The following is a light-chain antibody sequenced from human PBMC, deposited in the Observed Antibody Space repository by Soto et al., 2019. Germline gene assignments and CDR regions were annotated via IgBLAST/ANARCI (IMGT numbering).Light chain of an antibody. J-gene: IGKJ2*01. CDR2: KAF. Sequence: DIQMTQSPSILSASVGDRVTITCRASQSINNWLAWYQQKPGKAPKFLIYKAFSLDSGVPSRFSVSASGTGFTLAISGQQTDYFATYECEQDNTYQYTFGQGTKLEIK. V-gene: IGKV1-5*03. CDR1: QSINNW. CDR3: EQDNTYQYT.